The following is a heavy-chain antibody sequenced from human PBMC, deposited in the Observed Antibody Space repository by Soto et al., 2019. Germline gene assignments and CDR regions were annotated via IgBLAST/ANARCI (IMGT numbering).Heavy chain of an antibody. V-gene: IGHV4-4*02. J-gene: IGHJ4*02. Sequence: LRETLSLTCAVSGASVSSTYWWSWVRQPPGKGPEWIGEINHRGSANYNPSLKSRVTMSLDISKSQFSLRLTSVTAADTAVYFCARYNAASGTYYFDYWGRGALVTVSS. D-gene: IGHD6-13*01. CDR2: INHRGSA. CDR1: GASVSSTYW. CDR3: ARYNAASGTYYFDY.